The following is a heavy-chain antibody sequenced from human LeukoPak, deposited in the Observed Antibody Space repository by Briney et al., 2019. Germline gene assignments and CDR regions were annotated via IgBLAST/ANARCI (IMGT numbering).Heavy chain of an antibody. D-gene: IGHD2-15*01. CDR2: INHSGST. Sequence: SETLSLTCAVYGGSFSGYYWSWIRQPPGKGLEWIGEINHSGSTNYNPSLKSRVTISVDTSKNQFSLKLSSVTAADTAVYYCASTVRVSGASLIDYWGQGTLVSVSS. J-gene: IGHJ4*02. CDR3: ASTVRVSGASLIDY. CDR1: GGSFSGYY. V-gene: IGHV4-34*01.